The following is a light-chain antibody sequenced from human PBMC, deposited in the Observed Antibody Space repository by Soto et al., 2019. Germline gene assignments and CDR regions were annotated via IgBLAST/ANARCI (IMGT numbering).Light chain of an antibody. CDR1: SSDVGSYNL. Sequence: QPASVSGSPGQSITISCTGTSSDVGSYNLVSWYQQHPGKAPKLMIYEVTKRPSGVSNRFSGSKSGNTASLTISGLQAEDEADYYCCSYAGIISWVFGGGTKLTVL. J-gene: IGLJ3*02. CDR3: CSYAGIISWV. CDR2: EVT. V-gene: IGLV2-23*02.